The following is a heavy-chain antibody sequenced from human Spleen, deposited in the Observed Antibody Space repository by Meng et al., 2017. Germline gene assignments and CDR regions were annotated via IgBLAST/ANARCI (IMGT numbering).Heavy chain of an antibody. J-gene: IGHJ3*02. CDR2: IKQDGSEK. V-gene: IGHV3-7*01. CDR3: ARGARRLTDAFDI. CDR1: GFTFSSYW. Sequence: GGSLRLSCAASGFTFSSYWMSWVRQAPGKGLEWVANIKQDGSEKYYVDSVKGRFTISRDNAKNSLYLQMNSLRAEDTAVYYCARGARRLTDAFDIWGQGTMVTVSS. D-gene: IGHD6-25*01.